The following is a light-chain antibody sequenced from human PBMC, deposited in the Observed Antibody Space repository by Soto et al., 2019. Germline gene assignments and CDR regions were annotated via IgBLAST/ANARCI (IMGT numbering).Light chain of an antibody. CDR2: HVS. Sequence: DLVMTQTPLSSPVTLGQPASISCRSSQSLVHSDGNTYLTWFHQRPGQPPRLLIYHVSTRFSGVXDXXSGSGAGTDFTLKISRVEGEDVGVYYCMQAKEFPYTFGQGTKLEIK. J-gene: IGKJ2*01. V-gene: IGKV2-24*01. CDR1: QSLVHSDGNTY. CDR3: MQAKEFPYT.